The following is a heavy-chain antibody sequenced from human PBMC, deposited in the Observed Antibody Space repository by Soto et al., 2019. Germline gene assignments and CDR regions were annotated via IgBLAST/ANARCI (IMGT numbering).Heavy chain of an antibody. CDR2: IIPIFGTP. Sequence: QVQLVQSGAEVKKPGSSVKVSCKASGGTFSSYAISWVRQAPGQGLEWMGGIIPIFGTPNYAQKFQGRVTNTADESTSTAYMELSSRRAEDTAVYYCASSRKDYYYYGMDVWGQGTKVTGSS. V-gene: IGHV1-69*12. CDR3: ASSRKDYYYYGMDV. D-gene: IGHD6-13*01. CDR1: GGTFSSYA. J-gene: IGHJ6*02.